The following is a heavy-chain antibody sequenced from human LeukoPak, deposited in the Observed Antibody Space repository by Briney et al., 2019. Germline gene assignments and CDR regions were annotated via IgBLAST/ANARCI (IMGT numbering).Heavy chain of an antibody. D-gene: IGHD6-13*01. Sequence: SETLSLTCTVSGGSISSYYCSWIRQPAGKGLEWIGRIYSTGSTNYNASLKSRVNMSVDTSKTQSSLRLRSVTAADTAVYYCARQIASAGTAGFDFWGQGALVTVSS. V-gene: IGHV4-4*07. J-gene: IGHJ4*02. CDR2: IYSTGST. CDR3: ARQIASAGTAGFDF. CDR1: GGSISSYY.